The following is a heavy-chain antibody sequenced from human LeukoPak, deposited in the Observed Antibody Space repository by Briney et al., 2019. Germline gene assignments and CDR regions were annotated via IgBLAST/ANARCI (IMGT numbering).Heavy chain of an antibody. J-gene: IGHJ3*02. CDR2: ASAYNGNT. CDR3: ATGGTSSPHTVAFDI. V-gene: IGHV1-18*01. CDR1: GYSSTTYG. D-gene: IGHD6-6*01. Sequence: GASVKVSCKASGYSSTTYGITWVRQAPGQRLEWMGWASAYNGNTSYAQNLQGRVTMTTDTSTSTAYMELRSLRSDDTAVYYCATGGTSSPHTVAFDIWGQGTMVTVSS.